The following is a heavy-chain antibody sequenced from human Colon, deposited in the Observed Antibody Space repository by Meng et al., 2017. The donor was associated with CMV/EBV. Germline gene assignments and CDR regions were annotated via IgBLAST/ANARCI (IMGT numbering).Heavy chain of an antibody. Sequence: GESLKISCAASGFTFSSYAMHWVRQAPGKGLEWVAVISYDGSNKYYADSVKGRFTISRDNSKNTLYLQMNSLRAEDTAVYYCAGDNGRYGDYGYYYYYGMDVWGQGTTVTVSS. CDR2: ISYDGSNK. CDR1: GFTFSSYA. D-gene: IGHD4-17*01. CDR3: AGDNGRYGDYGYYYYYGMDV. J-gene: IGHJ6*02. V-gene: IGHV3-30-3*01.